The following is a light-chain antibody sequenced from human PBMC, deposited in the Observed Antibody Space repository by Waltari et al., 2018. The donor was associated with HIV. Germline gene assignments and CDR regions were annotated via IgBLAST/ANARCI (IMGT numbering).Light chain of an antibody. CDR2: EVS. Sequence: QSALTQPASVSGSPGQSITISCTGTSRNVGSYNLVSWSQQHPGRAPKFMIYEVSKRPSGVSNRFSGSKSGNTASLTISGLQAEDEADYYCCSYTGSNPFLLFGGGTKLTVL. V-gene: IGLV2-23*02. CDR1: SRNVGSYNL. J-gene: IGLJ2*01. CDR3: CSYTGSNPFLL.